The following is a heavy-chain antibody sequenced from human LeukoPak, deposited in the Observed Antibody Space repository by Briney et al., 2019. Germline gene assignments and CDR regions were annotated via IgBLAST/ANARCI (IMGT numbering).Heavy chain of an antibody. D-gene: IGHD1-26*01. Sequence: SETLSLTCTVSSGSISTSNYYWGWIRQPPGKGLEWIGSIYHSGSTYYNPSLKSRVTISVDTSKNQFSLKLSSVTAADTAVYYCAREGGTASDYWGQGTLVTVSS. CDR2: IYHSGST. J-gene: IGHJ4*02. V-gene: IGHV4-39*07. CDR1: SGSISTSNYY. CDR3: AREGGTASDY.